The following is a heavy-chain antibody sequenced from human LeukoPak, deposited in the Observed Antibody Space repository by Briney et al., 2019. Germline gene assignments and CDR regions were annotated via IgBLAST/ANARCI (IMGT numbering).Heavy chain of an antibody. CDR2: ISSNGGST. J-gene: IGHJ4*02. CDR1: GFTFSSYA. CDR3: ARDKDVGATLLDY. D-gene: IGHD1-26*01. Sequence: GGSLRLSCAASGFTFSSYAMHWVRQAPGKGLEYVSAISSNGGSTYYANSVKGRFTISRDNSKNTLYLQMGSLRAEDMAVYYCARDKDVGATLLDYWGQGTLVTVSS. V-gene: IGHV3-64*01.